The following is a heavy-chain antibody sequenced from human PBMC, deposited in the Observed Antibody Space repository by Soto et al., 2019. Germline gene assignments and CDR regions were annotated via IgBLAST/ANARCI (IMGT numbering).Heavy chain of an antibody. CDR3: ATSKQQLVNY. J-gene: IGHJ4*02. D-gene: IGHD6-13*01. Sequence: GESLKISCKGSGYSFTSYWISWVRQMPGKGLEWMGRIDPSDSYTNYSPSFQGHVTISADKSISTAYLQWSSLKASDTAMYYCATSKQQLVNYWGQGTLVTVSS. V-gene: IGHV5-10-1*01. CDR1: GYSFTSYW. CDR2: IDPSDSYT.